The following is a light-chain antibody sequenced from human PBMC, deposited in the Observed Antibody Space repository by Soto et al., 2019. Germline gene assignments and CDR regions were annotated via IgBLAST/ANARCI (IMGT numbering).Light chain of an antibody. CDR3: SSYTSSSTYV. J-gene: IGLJ1*01. CDR1: SSDVGGYNY. Sequence: QSVLTQPASVSGSPGQSITISCTGTSSDVGGYNYVSWYQQHPGKAPKLRLYDVSDRPSGVSNRFSGSKSGNTASLTISGLQAEDEADYYCSSYTSSSTYVFGTGTKVTVL. CDR2: DVS. V-gene: IGLV2-14*01.